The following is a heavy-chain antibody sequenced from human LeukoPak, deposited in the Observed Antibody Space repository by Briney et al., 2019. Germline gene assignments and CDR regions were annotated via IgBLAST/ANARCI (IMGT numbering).Heavy chain of an antibody. Sequence: PGGSLRLSCAASGFTFSSYSMNWVRQAPGKGLECISSISSTLSYIYYADSLKGRFTISRDNAKNSLYLQMNSLRAEDTAVYYCARVSDTSGYSYGSIDYWGQGTLVTVSS. CDR2: ISSTLSYI. CDR1: GFTFSSYS. J-gene: IGHJ4*02. V-gene: IGHV3-21*01. CDR3: ARVSDTSGYSYGSIDY. D-gene: IGHD5-18*01.